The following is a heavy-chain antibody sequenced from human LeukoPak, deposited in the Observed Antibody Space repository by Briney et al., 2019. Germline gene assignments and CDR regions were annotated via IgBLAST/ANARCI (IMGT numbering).Heavy chain of an antibody. Sequence: GGSLRLSCAASGFTFSNAWMSWVRQAPGKGLEWVGRIKSKTDGGTTDYAAPVKGRFTISRDDSKNTLYLQMNSLKTEDTAVYYCTTEDYYGSGSLDYWGQGTLVTVSS. CDR2: IKSKTDGGTT. CDR1: GFTFSNAW. V-gene: IGHV3-15*01. J-gene: IGHJ4*02. CDR3: TTEDYYGSGSLDY. D-gene: IGHD3-10*01.